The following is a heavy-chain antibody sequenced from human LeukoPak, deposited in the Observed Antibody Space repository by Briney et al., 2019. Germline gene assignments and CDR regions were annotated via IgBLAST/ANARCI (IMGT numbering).Heavy chain of an antibody. D-gene: IGHD4-17*01. V-gene: IGHV4-39*01. CDR2: IYYSGRT. Sequence: PSETLSLTCTVSGGSISNSRKYWGWIRQPPGKGLEWIGSIYYSGRTYYNPSLESRVTISADTSKNQFSLKLSSVTAADTAVYYCARLLGDYETPAFDIWGPGTMVTVSS. CDR3: ARLLGDYETPAFDI. CDR1: GGSISNSRKY. J-gene: IGHJ3*02.